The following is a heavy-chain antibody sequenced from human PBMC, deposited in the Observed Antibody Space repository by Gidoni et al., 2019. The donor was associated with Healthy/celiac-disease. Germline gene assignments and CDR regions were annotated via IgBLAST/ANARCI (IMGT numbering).Heavy chain of an antibody. CDR3: ARAQGYSDTLYYFDY. CDR1: GFTFSSYS. J-gene: IGHJ4*02. V-gene: IGHV3-21*01. D-gene: IGHD1-26*01. Sequence: EVQLVESGGGLIKPGGSLSLSCAASGFTFSSYSMNWVRQAPGKGLEWVSSISSSSSYIYYADSVKGRFTISRDNAKNSLYLQMNSLRAEDTAVYYCARAQGYSDTLYYFDYWGQGTLVTVSS. CDR2: ISSSSSYI.